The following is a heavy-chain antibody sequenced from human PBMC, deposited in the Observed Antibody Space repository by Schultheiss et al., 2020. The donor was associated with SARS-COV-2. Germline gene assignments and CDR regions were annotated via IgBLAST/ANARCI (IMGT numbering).Heavy chain of an antibody. J-gene: IGHJ6*03. Sequence: GGSLRLSCAASGFTFSGSAMHWVRQASGKGLEWVGRIRSKANSYATAYAASVKGRFTISRDDSKNTAYLQMNSLKTEDTAVYYCMRPAYCGGDCSRGYYYYYMDVWGKGTTVTVSS. CDR2: IRSKANSYAT. D-gene: IGHD2-21*01. V-gene: IGHV3-73*01. CDR1: GFTFSGSA. CDR3: MRPAYCGGDCSRGYYYYYMDV.